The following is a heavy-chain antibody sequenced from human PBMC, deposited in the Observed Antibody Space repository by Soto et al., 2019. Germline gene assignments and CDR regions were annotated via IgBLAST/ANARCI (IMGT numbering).Heavy chain of an antibody. CDR1: GFTFSRYG. V-gene: IGHV3-33*01. Sequence: GGSLRLSCAASGFTFSRYGMHWVRQAPGKGLEWVALVWFDGSDKYSSDSVTGRFTISRDNSKNTLYLQMNSLRAEDTAVYYCARLFCSASSCYSVGGFDIWGQGTMVTVSS. D-gene: IGHD2-15*01. J-gene: IGHJ3*02. CDR3: ARLFCSASSCYSVGGFDI. CDR2: VWFDGSDK.